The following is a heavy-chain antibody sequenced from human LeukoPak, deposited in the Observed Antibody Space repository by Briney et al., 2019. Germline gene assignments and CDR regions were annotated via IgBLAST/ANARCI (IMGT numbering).Heavy chain of an antibody. CDR1: GFTFSSYS. V-gene: IGHV3-21*01. J-gene: IGHJ6*03. CDR2: ISGSSSYI. CDR3: ARYDFWSGQKGPYYYYYMDV. Sequence: GGSLRLSCAASGFTFSSYSMNWVRQAPGKGLEWVSSISGSSSYIYYADSVKGRFTISRDNAKNSLYLQMNSLRAEDTAVYYCARYDFWSGQKGPYYYYYMDVWGKGTTVTVSS. D-gene: IGHD3-3*01.